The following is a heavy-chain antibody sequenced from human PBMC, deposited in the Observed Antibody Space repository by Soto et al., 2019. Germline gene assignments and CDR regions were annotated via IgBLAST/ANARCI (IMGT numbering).Heavy chain of an antibody. CDR1: GGSISSSSYY. CDR3: AIYGYSSGWYDY. J-gene: IGHJ4*02. CDR2: IYYSGST. D-gene: IGHD6-19*01. Sequence: SETLSLTCTVSGGSISSSSYYWGWIRQPPGKGLEWIGSIYYSGSTYYNPSLKSRVTISVDTSKNQFSLKLSSVTAAGTAVYYCAIYGYSSGWYDYWGQGTLVTVSS. V-gene: IGHV4-39*01.